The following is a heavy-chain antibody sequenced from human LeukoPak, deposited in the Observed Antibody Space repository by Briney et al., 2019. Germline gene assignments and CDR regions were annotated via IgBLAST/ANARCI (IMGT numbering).Heavy chain of an antibody. Sequence: ASVKVSCKASGYTFTNYAINWVRQAPGQGLEWMGGFDPEDGETIYAQKFQGRVTMTEDTSTDTAYMELSSLRSEDTAVYYCASYGDPPIDYWGQGTLVTVSS. J-gene: IGHJ4*02. V-gene: IGHV1-24*01. CDR1: GYTFTNYA. D-gene: IGHD4-17*01. CDR2: FDPEDGET. CDR3: ASYGDPPIDY.